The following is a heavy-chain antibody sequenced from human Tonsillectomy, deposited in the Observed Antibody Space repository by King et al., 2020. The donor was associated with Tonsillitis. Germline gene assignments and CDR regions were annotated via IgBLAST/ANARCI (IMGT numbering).Heavy chain of an antibody. CDR3: ARGKSGSYPSSIRY. CDR2: IYYSGST. CDR1: GGSISSYY. V-gene: IGHV4-59*01. J-gene: IGHJ4*02. D-gene: IGHD1-26*01. Sequence: PLQESGPGLVKPSETLSLTCTVSGGSISSYYWSWIRPPPGKGLEWIGYIYYSGSTNYNPSLKSRVTISVDTSKNQFSLKLSSVTAADTAVYYCARGKSGSYPSSIRYWGQGTLVTVSS.